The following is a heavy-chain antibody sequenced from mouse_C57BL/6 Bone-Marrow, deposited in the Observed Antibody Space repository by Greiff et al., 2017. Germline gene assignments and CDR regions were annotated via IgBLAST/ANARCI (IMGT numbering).Heavy chain of an antibody. CDR2: IDPETGGT. D-gene: IGHD2-4*01. CDR3: TRGLRRGWYFDV. CDR1: GYTFTDYE. V-gene: IGHV1-15*01. Sequence: QVQLKESGAELVRPGASVTLSCKASGYTFTDYEMHWVKQTPVHGLEWIGAIDPETGGTAYNQKFKGKAILTADKSSSTAYMELRSLTSEDSAVYYCTRGLRRGWYFDVWGTGTTVTVSS. J-gene: IGHJ1*03.